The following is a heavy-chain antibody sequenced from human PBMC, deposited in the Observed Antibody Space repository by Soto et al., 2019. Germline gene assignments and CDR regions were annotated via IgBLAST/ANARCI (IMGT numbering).Heavy chain of an antibody. CDR2: IYYSGST. V-gene: IGHV4-31*03. J-gene: IGHJ3*02. CDR3: AREEAPDAFDI. CDR1: GGSISSGGYY. Sequence: QVQLQESGPGLVKPSQTLSLTCTVSGGSISSGGYYWSWIRQHPGKGLEWIGYIYYSGSTYYNPSLKSRVTLSVDTSKNQFALKLSSVTAADTAVYYCAREEAPDAFDIWGQGTMVTVSS.